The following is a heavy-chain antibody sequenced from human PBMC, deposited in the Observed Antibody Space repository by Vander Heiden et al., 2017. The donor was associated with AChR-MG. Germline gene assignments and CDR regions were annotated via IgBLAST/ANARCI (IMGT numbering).Heavy chain of an antibody. CDR2: ISGSGGST. V-gene: IGHV3-23*01. D-gene: IGHD6-13*01. CDR3: AKDIRGSWQPRPKDY. CDR1: GFTFSGYA. Sequence: EVQLLESGGGLVQPGGSLRLSCSASGFTFSGYARSWVRQGPGKGLEWVSAISGSGGSTYYADSVKGRFTISRDNSKNTLYLQMNSLRAEDTAVYYCAKDIRGSWQPRPKDYWGQGTLVTVSS. J-gene: IGHJ4*02.